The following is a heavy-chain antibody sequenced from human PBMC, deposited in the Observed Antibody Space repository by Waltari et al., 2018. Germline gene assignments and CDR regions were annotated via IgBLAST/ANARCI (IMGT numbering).Heavy chain of an antibody. D-gene: IGHD2-2*01. CDR1: GLPFSNYW. V-gene: IGHV3-74*01. CDR3: ARGSDVVEVPAANGVVIGP. CDR2: ISGDGTKA. Sequence: EVQLVESGGGRVQPGGSLRLSCIASGLPFSNYWMHWVRQSPGKGLVWISRISGDGTKANYADSVQGRFIISRDSAKNILYLQMSNLRADDAALYYCARGSDVVEVPAANGVVIGPWGQGTLVTVSS. J-gene: IGHJ5*02.